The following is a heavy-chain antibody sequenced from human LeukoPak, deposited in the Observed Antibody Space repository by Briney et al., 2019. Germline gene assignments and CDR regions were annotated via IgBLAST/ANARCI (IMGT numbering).Heavy chain of an antibody. CDR1: GFTFSSYA. D-gene: IGHD6-6*01. CDR2: ISYDGSNK. Sequence: PGGSLRLSCAASGFTFSSYAMHWVRQAPGKGLEWVAVISYDGSNKYYADSVKGRFTISRDNSKNTLYLQMNSLRAEDTAVYYCARHSSSLDYWGQGTLVTVSS. V-gene: IGHV3-30-3*01. CDR3: ARHSSSLDY. J-gene: IGHJ4*02.